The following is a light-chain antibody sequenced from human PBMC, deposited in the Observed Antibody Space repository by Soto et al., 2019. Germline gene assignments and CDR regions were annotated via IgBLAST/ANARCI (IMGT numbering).Light chain of an antibody. CDR1: SSDVGGYNY. J-gene: IGLJ1*01. Sequence: QSALTQPPSASGSPGQSVTISCTGTSSDVGGYNYVSWYQHHPGKAPKLMIYEVSKRPSGVPDRFSGSKSGNTASLTVSGLQAEDEAYYYCNSYASSNNYFFGTRTKLTVL. CDR2: EVS. CDR3: NSYASSNNYF. V-gene: IGLV2-8*01.